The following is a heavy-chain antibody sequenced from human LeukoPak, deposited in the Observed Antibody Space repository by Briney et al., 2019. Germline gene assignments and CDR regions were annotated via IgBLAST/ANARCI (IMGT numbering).Heavy chain of an antibody. CDR3: ARALRGAAPGRDYLDL. V-gene: IGHV4-59*01. CDR1: GGAISSFY. CDR2: IRYTGDT. Sequence: SETLSLTCNVFGGAISSFYWAWIRQPPGKGLEWIGYIRYTGDTNYSPSLKSRVTISVDTSTNFFSLKLDSVTPEDTAVYYCARALRGAAPGRDYLDLWGKGTTVIVSS. J-gene: IGHJ6*03. D-gene: IGHD3-10*01.